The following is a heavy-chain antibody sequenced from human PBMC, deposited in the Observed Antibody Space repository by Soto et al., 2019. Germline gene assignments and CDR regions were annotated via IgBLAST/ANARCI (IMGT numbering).Heavy chain of an antibody. CDR1: GYTFTGYY. CDR3: AVSTSDHYSLDY. CDR2: INPNSGGT. Sequence: GASVKVSCKASGYTFTGYYMHWVRQAPGQGLEWMGWINPNSGGTNYAQKFQGWVTMTRDTSISTAYMELSRLRSDDTAVYYCAVSTSDHYSLDYWGQGTLVTVSS. J-gene: IGHJ4*02. V-gene: IGHV1-2*04. D-gene: IGHD2-2*01.